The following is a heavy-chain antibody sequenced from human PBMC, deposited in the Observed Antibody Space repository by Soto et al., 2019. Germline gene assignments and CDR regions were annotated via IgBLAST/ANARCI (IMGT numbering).Heavy chain of an antibody. D-gene: IGHD3-10*01. CDR1: GDSVSSNSAA. CDR2: TYYRSKWYN. CDR3: ARSLASVRGQGMDV. V-gene: IGHV6-1*01. J-gene: IGHJ6*04. Sequence: SQTLSLTCAISGDSVSSNSAAWNWIRQSPSRGLEWLGRTYYRSKWYNDYAVSVKSRITINPATSKNQFSLQLNSVTPEDTAVYYCARSLASVRGQGMDVWGKGTTVTAPQ.